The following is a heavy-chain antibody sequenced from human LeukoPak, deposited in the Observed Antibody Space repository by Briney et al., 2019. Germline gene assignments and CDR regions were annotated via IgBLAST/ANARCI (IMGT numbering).Heavy chain of an antibody. V-gene: IGHV4-59*01. D-gene: IGHD6-13*01. J-gene: IGHJ4*02. CDR3: ARDTTLDEGSSRYGFDY. CDR1: GGSFSRYS. Sequence: PSETLSLTRSVSGGSFSRYSWNWIRQPPGKRLEWIGYVYNGGTNYNPSLKSRVTMSVDTSKKRFSLTLTSVNAADTAVYYCARDTTLDEGSSRYGFDYWGQGTLVTVSS. CDR2: VYNGGT.